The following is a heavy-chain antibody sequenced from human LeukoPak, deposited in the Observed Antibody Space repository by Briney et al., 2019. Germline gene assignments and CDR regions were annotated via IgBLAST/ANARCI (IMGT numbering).Heavy chain of an antibody. V-gene: IGHV3-74*03. CDR3: ASSLRLRAAGY. Sequence: GGSLRLSCTASGFTFSAHWIHWVRQPPGMGLVWVSRINERGTDSMYAESVKGRFTISRDNAKNSLYLQMNSLRAEDTAVYYCASSLRLRAAGYWGQGTLVTVSS. D-gene: IGHD4-17*01. J-gene: IGHJ4*02. CDR2: INERGTDS. CDR1: GFTFSAHW.